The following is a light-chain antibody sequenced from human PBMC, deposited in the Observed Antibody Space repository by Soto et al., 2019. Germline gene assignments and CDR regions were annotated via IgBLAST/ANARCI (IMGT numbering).Light chain of an antibody. J-gene: IGKJ4*01. V-gene: IGKV3-20*01. Sequence: EIVLTQSPGTLSLSPGDRATLSCRASQSVSSSYLAWYQQKPGQAPRLIIYGASNRATGIPDRFSGSGSGTDFTLTISRLEPEDVAVYYCQQYDNSPLTLGGGTKVDIK. CDR3: QQYDNSPLT. CDR2: GAS. CDR1: QSVSSSY.